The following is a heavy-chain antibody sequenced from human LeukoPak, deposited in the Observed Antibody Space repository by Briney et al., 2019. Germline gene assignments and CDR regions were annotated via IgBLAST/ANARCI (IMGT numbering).Heavy chain of an antibody. J-gene: IGHJ4*02. CDR1: GGSISSYY. CDR2: INHSGST. CDR3: ARLAASGGYSSSWNYFDY. V-gene: IGHV4-34*01. Sequence: PSETLSLTCTVSGGSISSYYWSWIRQPAGKGLEWIGEINHSGSTNYNPSLKSRVTISVDTSKNQFSLKLSSVTAADTAVYYCARLAASGGYSSSWNYFDYWGQGTLVTVSS. D-gene: IGHD6-13*01.